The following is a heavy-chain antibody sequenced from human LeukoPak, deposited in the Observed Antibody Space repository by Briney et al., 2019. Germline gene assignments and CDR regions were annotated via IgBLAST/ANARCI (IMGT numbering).Heavy chain of an antibody. CDR1: GYSISSGYY. J-gene: IGHJ5*02. CDR3: ARGVLRFLLGCGFDL. V-gene: IGHV4-38-2*02. CDR2: IYHSGST. Sequence: SETLSLTCTVSGYSISSGYYWGWIRQPPGKGLEWIGSIYHSGSTYYNPSLKSRVTISVDTSKNQFSLKLSSVTAADTAVYYCARGVLRFLLGCGFDLWGQGTLVTVSS. D-gene: IGHD3-3*01.